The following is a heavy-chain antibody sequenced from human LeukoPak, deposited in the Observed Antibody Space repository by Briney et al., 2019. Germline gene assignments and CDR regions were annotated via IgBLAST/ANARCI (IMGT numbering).Heavy chain of an antibody. Sequence: ASVKVSCKVSGYTLTELSMHWVRQAPGKGLEGMGGFDPEDGETIYAQKFQGRVTMTEDTSTDTAYMELSSLRSEDTAVYYCATATRCGGDCYIFDYWGQGTLVTVSS. CDR1: GYTLTELS. D-gene: IGHD2-21*02. CDR3: ATATRCGGDCYIFDY. V-gene: IGHV1-24*01. CDR2: FDPEDGET. J-gene: IGHJ4*02.